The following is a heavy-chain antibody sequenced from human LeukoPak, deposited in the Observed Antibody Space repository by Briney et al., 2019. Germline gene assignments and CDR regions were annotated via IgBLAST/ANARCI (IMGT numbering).Heavy chain of an antibody. D-gene: IGHD4-11*01. CDR2: VYYSGST. V-gene: IGHV4-59*08. CDR3: VRQRSNYSFDV. J-gene: IGHJ3*01. CDR1: GGSISDFY. Sequence: SETLSLTCTVSGGSISDFYWSWVRQPPGTGLEWIGYVYYSGSTNHNPSLKSRVTISVDTSKNQFSLKLNSVTAADTAVYYCVRQRSNYSFDVWGPGTMVTVSS.